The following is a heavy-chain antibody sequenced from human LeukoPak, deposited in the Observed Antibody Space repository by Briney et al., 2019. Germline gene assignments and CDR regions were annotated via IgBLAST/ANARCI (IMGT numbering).Heavy chain of an antibody. CDR3: AKVPQIVATTDDAFDI. CDR1: GFTFRNYA. Sequence: PGGSLRLSCAASGFTFRNYAMSWVRQAPGKGLEWVSAISGSGGSTYYADSVKGRFTISRDNSKNTLYLQMNSLRAEDTAVYYCAKVPQIVATTDDAFDIWGRGTMVTVSS. D-gene: IGHD5-12*01. V-gene: IGHV3-23*01. CDR2: ISGSGGST. J-gene: IGHJ3*02.